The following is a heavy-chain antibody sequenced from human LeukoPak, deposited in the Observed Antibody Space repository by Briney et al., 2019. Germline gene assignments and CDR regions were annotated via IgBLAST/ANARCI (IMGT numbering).Heavy chain of an antibody. CDR1: GFTFSSYG. CDR3: AREYYY. Sequence: PGGSLRLSCAASGFTFSSYGMHWVRQAPGKGLEWVAVISYDGSNKYYADSVKGRFTISRDNSKNTLYLQMNSLRAEDTAVYYCAREYYYWGQGTLVTVSS. J-gene: IGHJ4*02. CDR2: ISYDGSNK. V-gene: IGHV3-30*03. D-gene: IGHD3-10*01.